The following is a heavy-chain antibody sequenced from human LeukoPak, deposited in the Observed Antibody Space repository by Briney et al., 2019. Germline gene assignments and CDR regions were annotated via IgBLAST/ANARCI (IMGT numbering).Heavy chain of an antibody. CDR3: ARDKGRGYYDSSGYNFDY. D-gene: IGHD3-22*01. J-gene: IGHJ4*02. CDR1: GFTFSSYW. Sequence: GGSLRLSCAASGFTFSSYWMSWVRQAPGKGLEWVANIKQDGSEKYYVDSVKGRFTISRDNAKNSLYLRMNSLRAEDTAVYYCARDKGRGYYDSSGYNFDYWGQGTLVTVSS. CDR2: IKQDGSEK. V-gene: IGHV3-7*05.